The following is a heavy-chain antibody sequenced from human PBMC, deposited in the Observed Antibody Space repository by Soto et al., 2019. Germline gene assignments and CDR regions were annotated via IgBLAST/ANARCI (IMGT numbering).Heavy chain of an antibody. Sequence: EVQLVESGGGLIQPGGSLRLSCAASGFTFSLYSMSWVRQAPGKGLEWVSYISRSSTGIHYADSVQGRFTISRDDATNSMHLQMNRLRDGDPALYYCARAVTWGLDVWGQGATVSISS. CDR3: ARAVTWGLDV. CDR2: ISRSSTGI. D-gene: IGHD3-10*01. V-gene: IGHV3-48*02. CDR1: GFTFSLYS. J-gene: IGHJ6*02.